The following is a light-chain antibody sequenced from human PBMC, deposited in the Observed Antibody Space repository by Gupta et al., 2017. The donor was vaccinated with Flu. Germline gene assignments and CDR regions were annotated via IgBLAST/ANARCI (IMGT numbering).Light chain of an antibody. CDR2: GAS. CDR3: QQYHSYPLT. V-gene: IGKV1D-16*01. CDR1: QSIGNW. J-gene: IGKJ4*01. Sequence: GDRVTITCRASQSIGNWLAWYQQKPENAPKSLIYGASSLQSGVPSRFSGSGSGTDFTLTINGLQPEDSATYYCQQYHSYPLTFGGGTKVEIK.